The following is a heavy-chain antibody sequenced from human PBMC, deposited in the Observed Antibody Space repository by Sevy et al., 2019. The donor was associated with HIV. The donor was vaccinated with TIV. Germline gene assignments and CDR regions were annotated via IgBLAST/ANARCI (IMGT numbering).Heavy chain of an antibody. D-gene: IGHD2-2*03. CDR3: ARGGGGYCGSTSCHVDY. CDR1: GGSISSSNW. V-gene: IGHV4-4*02. CDR2: IYHSGST. Sequence: SETLSLTCTVSGGSISSSNWWNWVRQPPGKGLEWIGEIYHSGSTNRNPSLKRRVTISLDKSKNQFSLKLSSVTAADTAVYYCARGGGGYCGSTSCHVDYWGQGTLVTVSS. J-gene: IGHJ4*02.